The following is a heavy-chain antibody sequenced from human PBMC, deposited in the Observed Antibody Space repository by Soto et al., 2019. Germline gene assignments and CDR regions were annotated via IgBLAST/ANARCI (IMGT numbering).Heavy chain of an antibody. Sequence: SETLSLTCTVSGGSISSSSYYWGWIRQPPGKGLEWIGSIYYSGSTYYNPSLKSRVTISVDTSKNQFSLKLSSVTAADAAVYYCASGYYYYMDAWGKGTTVTVSS. J-gene: IGHJ6*03. CDR3: ASGYYYYMDA. V-gene: IGHV4-39*07. CDR1: GGSISSSSYY. CDR2: IYYSGST.